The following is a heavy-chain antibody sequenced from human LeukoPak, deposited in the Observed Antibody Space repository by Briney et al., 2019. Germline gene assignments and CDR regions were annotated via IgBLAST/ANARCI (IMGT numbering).Heavy chain of an antibody. CDR2: IYYSGST. D-gene: IGHD1-26*01. CDR1: GYSISSGYY. CDR3: ARARSGKWGFDY. J-gene: IGHJ4*02. V-gene: IGHV4-38-2*02. Sequence: PSETLSLTCTVSGYSISSGYYWGWIRQPPGKGLEWIGYIYYSGSTDYNPSLKSRVTISVETSKNQFSLKLSSVTAADTAVYYCARARSGKWGFDYWGQGTLVTVSS.